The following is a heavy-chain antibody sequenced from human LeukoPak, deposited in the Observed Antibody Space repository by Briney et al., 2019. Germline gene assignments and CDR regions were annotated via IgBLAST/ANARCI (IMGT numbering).Heavy chain of an antibody. CDR2: VYYAGNT. V-gene: IGHV4-39*01. CDR1: GGTINTSSYY. J-gene: IGHJ4*02. CDR3: AGGPTTDYGVSGEFDY. D-gene: IGHD4-17*01. Sequence: PSETLSLTCTVSGGTINTSSYYWGWIRQPPGKGLEWIGTVYYAGNTYYNPSLKSRVTISVDTSKNQFSLNLSSVTAADTAVYYCAGGPTTDYGVSGEFDYWGQGTLVTVSS.